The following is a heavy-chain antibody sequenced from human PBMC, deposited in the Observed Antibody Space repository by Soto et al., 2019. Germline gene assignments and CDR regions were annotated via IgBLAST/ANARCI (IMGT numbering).Heavy chain of an antibody. CDR3: ARGRGGVQH. CDR1: GGSFSGYY. V-gene: IGHV4-34*01. Sequence: QVQLQQWGAGLLKPSETLSLTCAVYGGSFSGYYWSWIRQPPGKGLEWIGELNDSGGTNYNASLKSRVSISVDTSKNQFSLKLSFVTAAATAVYYCARGRGGVQHWGQGTLVTVSS. CDR2: LNDSGGT. J-gene: IGHJ1*01. D-gene: IGHD3-10*01.